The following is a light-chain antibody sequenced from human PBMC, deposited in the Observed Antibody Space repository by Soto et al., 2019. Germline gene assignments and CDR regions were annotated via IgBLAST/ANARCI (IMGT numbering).Light chain of an antibody. Sequence: EIVLTQSPATLSLSPGERATLSCRASQSVSSYLAWYQQKPGQAPRLFIYDASNRATGIPDRFSGSGSGTDFTLTISSLQPDDFATYYCQQYNSYLWTFGQGTKVDTK. CDR2: DAS. J-gene: IGKJ1*01. CDR1: QSVSSY. V-gene: IGKV3-11*01. CDR3: QQYNSYLWT.